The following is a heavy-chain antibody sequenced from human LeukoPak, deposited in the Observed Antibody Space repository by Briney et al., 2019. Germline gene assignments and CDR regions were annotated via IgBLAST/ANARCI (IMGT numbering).Heavy chain of an antibody. CDR3: ARVLSGSWDWFDP. CDR2: INPDGSAT. CDR1: GFTFNRYW. V-gene: IGHV3-74*01. Sequence: GGSLRLSCAASGFTFNRYWIHWVRQAPGKGLEWVSRINPDGSATTYADAVKGRFTLSRDNAENTVYLQMNSLRAEDTAVYYCARVLSGSWDWFDPWGQGTLVTVSS. D-gene: IGHD3-22*01. J-gene: IGHJ5*02.